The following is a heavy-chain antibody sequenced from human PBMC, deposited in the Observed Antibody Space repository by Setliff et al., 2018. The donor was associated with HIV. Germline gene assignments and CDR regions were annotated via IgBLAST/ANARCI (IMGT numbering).Heavy chain of an antibody. Sequence: SETLSLTCTVSGGSMSNYYWSWILQPPGKGLEWIASIQYSDSSHYNPSLQSRVTISVDTSTKQFSLYLSSVNETDTAVYYCARSGYTSGFYWVFGAFGVWGQGKLVTVSS. D-gene: IGHD3-22*01. V-gene: IGHV4-59*01. CDR2: IQYSDSS. CDR3: ARSGYTSGFYWVFGAFGV. CDR1: GGSMSNYY. J-gene: IGHJ3*01.